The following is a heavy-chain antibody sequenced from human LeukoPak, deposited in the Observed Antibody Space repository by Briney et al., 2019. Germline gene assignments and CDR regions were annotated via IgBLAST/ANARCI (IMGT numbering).Heavy chain of an antibody. J-gene: IGHJ4*02. D-gene: IGHD5-18*01. Sequence: GGSLRLSCAASGFTLSSYGMHSVRQAPGKGLEWVAFIRYDGSDKYYADSVKGRFTISRDISRNTLYLQMNSLRPEDTAVYYCAKANRYNYCPVYYFDYWGQGTLVTVSS. CDR1: GFTLSSYG. CDR3: AKANRYNYCPVYYFDY. CDR2: IRYDGSDK. V-gene: IGHV3-30*02.